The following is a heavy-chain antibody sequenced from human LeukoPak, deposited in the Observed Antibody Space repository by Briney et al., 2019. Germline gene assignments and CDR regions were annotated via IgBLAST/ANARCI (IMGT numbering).Heavy chain of an antibody. V-gene: IGHV4-59*01. CDR3: ARQGYDFWSGYYSFDS. Sequence: PSETLSLTCTLSGGSFSSYYWSWVRQPPGKGLEYIGYVYYTGTTNYNPSLKSRVTISVATSKNQFPLKLSSVTAADTAIYYCARQGYDFWSGYYSFDSWGQGTMVTVSS. CDR2: VYYTGTT. J-gene: IGHJ4*02. D-gene: IGHD3-3*01. CDR1: GGSFSSYY.